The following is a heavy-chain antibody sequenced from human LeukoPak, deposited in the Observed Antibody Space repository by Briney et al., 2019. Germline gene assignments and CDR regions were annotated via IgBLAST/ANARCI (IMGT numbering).Heavy chain of an antibody. D-gene: IGHD6-13*01. Sequence: PSETLSLTCTVYGGSISSNYWSWIRQPAGKGLEWIGRMYTTGSTNYNPSLKSRVTISVDTSKNQFSLKLSSVTAADTAVYYCARELGYYYYYMDVWGKGTTVTVSS. CDR3: ARELGYYYYYMDV. V-gene: IGHV4-4*07. J-gene: IGHJ6*03. CDR2: MYTTGST. CDR1: GGSISSNY.